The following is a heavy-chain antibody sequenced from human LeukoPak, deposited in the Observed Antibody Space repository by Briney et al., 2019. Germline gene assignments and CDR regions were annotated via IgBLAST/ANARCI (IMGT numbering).Heavy chain of an antibody. CDR3: TTDYGDDAFDI. V-gene: IGHV3-15*01. CDR2: IKSKTDGGTT. Sequence: PGGSLRLSCAAPGFTFSNFWMAWVRQAPGKGLEWVGRIKSKTDGGTTDYAAHVKGRFTISRDDSKNTLYLQMNSLKTEDTAVYYCTTDYGDDAFDIWGQGTMVTVSS. J-gene: IGHJ3*02. D-gene: IGHD4-17*01. CDR1: GFTFSNFW.